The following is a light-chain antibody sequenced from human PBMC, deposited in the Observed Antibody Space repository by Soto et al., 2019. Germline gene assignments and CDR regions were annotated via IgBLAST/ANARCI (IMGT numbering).Light chain of an antibody. CDR1: SSDVGGYNY. CDR3: SSYTHSSTPYV. J-gene: IGLJ1*01. V-gene: IGLV2-14*01. Sequence: QSVLTQPASVSGSPGQSITISCTGTSSDVGGYNYVSWYQQHPGKAPKLMIYEVSNRPSGVSNRFSGSKSGNTASLTISGLQAGDEAGHYPSSYTHSSTPYVFGPGTKFTVL. CDR2: EVS.